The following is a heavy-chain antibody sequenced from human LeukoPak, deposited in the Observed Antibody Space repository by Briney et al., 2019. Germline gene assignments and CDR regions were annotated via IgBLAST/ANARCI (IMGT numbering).Heavy chain of an antibody. D-gene: IGHD3-10*01. CDR1: GGSISSYY. CDR2: IYYSGST. Sequence: SETLSLTCTLSGGSISSYYWSWIRQPPGKGLEWIGYIYYSGSTNYNPSLKSRVTISVDTSKNQFSLKLSSVTAADTAVYYCARLYGSGSSLYFDYWGQGTLVTVSS. V-gene: IGHV4-59*08. J-gene: IGHJ4*02. CDR3: ARLYGSGSSLYFDY.